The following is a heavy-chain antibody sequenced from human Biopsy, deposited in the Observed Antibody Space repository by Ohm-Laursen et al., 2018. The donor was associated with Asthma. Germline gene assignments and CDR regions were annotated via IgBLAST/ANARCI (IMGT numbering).Heavy chain of an antibody. J-gene: IGHJ4*02. Sequence: SSVKVSCKVSGYSLTDLSIHWVRQAPGQGLEWMGGHDHEEGGTVNARRFQGRVTMTEDTSTDTAYMELSSLGSDDTAVYYCASDFPKDYVRYNFQFWGQGTLVTVSS. CDR1: GYSLTDLS. D-gene: IGHD4-17*01. V-gene: IGHV1-24*01. CDR2: HDHEEGGT. CDR3: ASDFPKDYVRYNFQF.